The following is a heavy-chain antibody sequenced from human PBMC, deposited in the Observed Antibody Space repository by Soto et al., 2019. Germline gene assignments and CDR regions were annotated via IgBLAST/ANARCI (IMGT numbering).Heavy chain of an antibody. CDR2: ISGSGGST. J-gene: IGHJ6*02. CDR3: AKDRRGYSGYDRSDYYYGMDV. D-gene: IGHD5-12*01. Sequence: GGSLRLSCAASGFTFSSYAMSWVRQAPGKGLEWVSAISGSGGSTYYADSVKGRFTISRDNSKNTLYLQMNSLRAEDTAVYYCAKDRRGYSGYDRSDYYYGMDVWGQGTTVTVSS. CDR1: GFTFSSYA. V-gene: IGHV3-23*01.